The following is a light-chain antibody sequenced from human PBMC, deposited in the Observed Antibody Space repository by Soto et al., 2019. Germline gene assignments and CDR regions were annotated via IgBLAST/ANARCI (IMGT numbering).Light chain of an antibody. CDR3: QQSYSTPPIT. CDR2: AAS. Sequence: DIPMTQSPSSLSASVGDRVTITCXASQSISNYLNGYQQKPGKAPKLLIYAASSLQSGVPSRFSGSGSGTDFTLTISSLQPEDFATYYCQQSYSTPPITFGQGTRLEIK. J-gene: IGKJ5*01. V-gene: IGKV1-39*01. CDR1: QSISNY.